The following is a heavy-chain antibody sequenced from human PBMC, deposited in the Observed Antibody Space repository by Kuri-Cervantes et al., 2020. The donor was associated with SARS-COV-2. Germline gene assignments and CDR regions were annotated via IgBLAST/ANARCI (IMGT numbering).Heavy chain of an antibody. CDR2: INPNSGGT. V-gene: IGHV1-2*02. D-gene: IGHD2-2*01. CDR3: ARTSWSSTSWESTFDY. CDR1: GYTFTGYY. J-gene: IGHJ4*02. Sequence: ASVKVSCKASGYTFTGYYMHWVRQAPGQGLEWMGWINPNSGGTNYAQKFQGRVTMTRDTSISTAYMELGSLRSEDTAVYYCARTSWSSTSWESTFDYWGQGTLVTVSS.